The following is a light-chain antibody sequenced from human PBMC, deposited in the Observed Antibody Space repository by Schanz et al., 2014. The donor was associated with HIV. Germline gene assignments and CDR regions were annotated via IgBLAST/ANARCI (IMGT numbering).Light chain of an antibody. CDR3: QQTYIVTPYT. V-gene: IGKV1-5*01. J-gene: IGKJ2*01. CDR1: QSISNW. Sequence: DIQMTQSPSTLSASVGDRVSISCRASQSISNWLAWYQQKPGKAPQLLIYDASLLHTGVPSRFSGSGSGTHFTLTITSLLFEDFATYYCQQTYIVTPYTFGQGTKVE. CDR2: DAS.